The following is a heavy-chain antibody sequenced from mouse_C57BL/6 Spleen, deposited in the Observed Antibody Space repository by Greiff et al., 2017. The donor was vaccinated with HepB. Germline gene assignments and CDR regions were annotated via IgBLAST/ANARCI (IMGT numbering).Heavy chain of an antibody. CDR2: ISYDGSN. CDR3: TRDSYYGSSSAWFAY. CDR1: GYSITSGYY. Sequence: EVQLQESGPGLVKPSQSLSLTCSVTGYSITSGYYWNWIRQFPGNKLEWMGYISYDGSNNYNPSLKNRISITRDTSKNQFFLKLNSVTTEDTATYYCTRDSYYGSSSAWFAYWGQGTLVTVSA. J-gene: IGHJ3*01. D-gene: IGHD1-1*01. V-gene: IGHV3-6*01.